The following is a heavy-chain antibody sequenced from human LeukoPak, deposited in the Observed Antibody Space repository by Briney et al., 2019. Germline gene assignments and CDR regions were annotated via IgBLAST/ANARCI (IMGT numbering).Heavy chain of an antibody. J-gene: IGHJ4*02. V-gene: IGHV4-39*01. CDR2: IYYSGST. Sequence: SETLSLTCTVSGGSISSSSYYWGWIRQPPGKGLEWIGSIYYSGSTYYGPSLKSRVTISVDTSKNQFSLKLSSVTAADTAVYYCARLNRHNYVWGSYRYNSLYYFDYWGQGTLVTVSS. CDR3: ARLNRHNYVWGSYRYNSLYYFDY. CDR1: GGSISSSSYY. D-gene: IGHD3-16*02.